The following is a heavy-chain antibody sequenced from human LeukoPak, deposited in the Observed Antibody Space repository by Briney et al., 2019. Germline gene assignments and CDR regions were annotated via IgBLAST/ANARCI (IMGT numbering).Heavy chain of an antibody. J-gene: IGHJ4*02. CDR2: TYTSGST. D-gene: IGHD1-26*01. Sequence: SVTLSLTCTVSGGSISSYYWSWIRQPPGKGLEWIGCTYTSGSTNYNPSLKSRVTISVDTSKNQFSLKLSSVTAADTAVYYCARHGVPVGARRPFDYWGQGTLVTVSS. CDR1: GGSISSYY. CDR3: ARHGVPVGARRPFDY. V-gene: IGHV4-4*09.